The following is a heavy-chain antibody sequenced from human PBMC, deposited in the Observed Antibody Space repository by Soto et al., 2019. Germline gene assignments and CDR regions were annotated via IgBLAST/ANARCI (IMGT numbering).Heavy chain of an antibody. J-gene: IGHJ3*02. V-gene: IGHV4-59*11. CDR3: AREGYYDSSTAFDI. D-gene: IGHD3-22*01. Sequence: QVQLQESGPGLVKPSETLSLTCTVSGGSISSHYWSWIRQPPGKGLEWIGYIYYSGSTNYNPSLKSRVTISVDTSKNQFSLKLSSVTAADTAVYYCAREGYYDSSTAFDIWGQGTMVTVSS. CDR2: IYYSGST. CDR1: GGSISSHY.